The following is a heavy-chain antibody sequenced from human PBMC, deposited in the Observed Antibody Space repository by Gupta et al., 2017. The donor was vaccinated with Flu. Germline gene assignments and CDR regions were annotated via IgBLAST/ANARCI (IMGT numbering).Heavy chain of an antibody. J-gene: IGHJ4*02. Sequence: GWVRQMPGKGLEWMGIIYPGDSDTRYSPSFQGQVTISADKSISTAYLQWSSLKASDTAMYYCARLVRYYGSGSYLVGYFDYWGQGTLVTVSS. D-gene: IGHD3-10*01. CDR2: IYPGDSDT. CDR3: ARLVRYYGSGSYLVGYFDY. V-gene: IGHV5-51*01.